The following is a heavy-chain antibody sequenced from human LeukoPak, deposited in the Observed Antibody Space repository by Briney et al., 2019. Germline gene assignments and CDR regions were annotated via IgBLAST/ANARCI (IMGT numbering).Heavy chain of an antibody. J-gene: IGHJ4*02. Sequence: ASVKVSCKASGYTFSSYGISWVRQAPGQGLEWMGRISAYNGNTNYAQKFQGRVTMTTDTSTTTAYMELRSLRSDDTAVYYCARRRYNWNYRGGFDYWGQGTLVTVSS. CDR3: ARRRYNWNYRGGFDY. V-gene: IGHV1-18*01. CDR1: GYTFSSYG. CDR2: ISAYNGNT. D-gene: IGHD1-7*01.